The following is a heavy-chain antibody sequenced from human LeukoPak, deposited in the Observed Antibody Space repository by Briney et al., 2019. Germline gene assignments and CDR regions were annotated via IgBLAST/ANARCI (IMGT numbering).Heavy chain of an antibody. Sequence: GGSLRLSCTASGFTFSSYAMSWVRQAPGKGLEWVSAISGSGGSTYYADSVKGRFTISRDNSKNTLYLQMNSLRAEDTAVYYCAKGNQLLRDYYYGMDVWGQGTTVTVSS. J-gene: IGHJ6*02. V-gene: IGHV3-23*01. D-gene: IGHD2-2*01. CDR3: AKGNQLLRDYYYGMDV. CDR1: GFTFSSYA. CDR2: ISGSGGST.